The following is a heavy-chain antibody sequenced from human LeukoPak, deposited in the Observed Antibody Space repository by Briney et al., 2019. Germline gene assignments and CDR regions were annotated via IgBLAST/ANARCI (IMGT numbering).Heavy chain of an antibody. CDR1: GFTFGDTW. CDR2: IKQDGSEK. Sequence: GGSLRLSCAASGFTFGDTWMNWVRQVPGQGLEWVANIKQDGSEKFYVASVKGRFTISRDNGKSSLYLQMNSLRAEDTALYYCATSYDMGWLIGYWGQGTLATVSS. D-gene: IGHD3/OR15-3a*01. V-gene: IGHV3-7*03. CDR3: ATSYDMGWLIGY. J-gene: IGHJ4*02.